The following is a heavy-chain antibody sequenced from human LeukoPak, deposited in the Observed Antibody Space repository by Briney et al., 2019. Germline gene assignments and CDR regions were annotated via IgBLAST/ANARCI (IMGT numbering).Heavy chain of an antibody. V-gene: IGHV3-21*01. CDR1: GFSFTSYW. Sequence: GGSLRLSCSVSGFSFTSYWMHWVRQAPGKGLEWVSLINSGNSYQHYADSVKGRFTISRDNAKNSLYLQMNSLRAEDTAVYYCARQKYQRGPDVSYFDYWGQGTLVTVSS. J-gene: IGHJ4*02. D-gene: IGHD2-8*01. CDR2: INSGNSYQ. CDR3: ARQKYQRGPDVSYFDY.